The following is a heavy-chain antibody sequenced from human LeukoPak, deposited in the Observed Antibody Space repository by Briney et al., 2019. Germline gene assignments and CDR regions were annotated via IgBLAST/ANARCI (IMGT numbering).Heavy chain of an antibody. CDR3: AKVETSGGANCYALDY. CDR1: GFTFSSYT. CDR2: ISGSDGSI. V-gene: IGHV3-23*01. J-gene: IGHJ4*02. Sequence: PGGSLRLSCAASGFTFSSYTMTWVRQAPDKGLEWVSAISGSDGSIYYADSVKGRFTISRDDSQNTLYLQMNSLSAEDTAVYYCAKVETSGGANCYALDYWGQGTLVTVSS. D-gene: IGHD2-2*01.